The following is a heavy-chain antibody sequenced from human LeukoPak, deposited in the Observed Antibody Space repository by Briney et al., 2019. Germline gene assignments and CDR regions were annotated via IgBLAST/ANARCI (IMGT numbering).Heavy chain of an antibody. CDR3: AKNLYCGGGSCYPSALGMDV. J-gene: IGHJ6*02. D-gene: IGHD2-15*01. CDR2: ITNSGNSK. Sequence: GGSLRLSCAASEFTFSSYSMNWVRQAPGKGLEWVTYITNSGNSKSYADSVKGRFTISRDNTKSSLYLQMNSLRAEDTAVYYCAKNLYCGGGSCYPSALGMDVWGQGTTVTVSS. CDR1: EFTFSSYS. V-gene: IGHV3-48*01.